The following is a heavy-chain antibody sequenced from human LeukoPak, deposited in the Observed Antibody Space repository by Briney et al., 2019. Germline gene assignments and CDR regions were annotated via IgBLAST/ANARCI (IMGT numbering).Heavy chain of an antibody. J-gene: IGHJ4*02. CDR1: GGSISSSSYY. CDR3: ARHPVAVAGTFGY. CDR2: IYYSGST. V-gene: IGHV4-39*01. Sequence: SSETLSLTCTVSGGSISSSSYYWGWIRQPPGKGRGWIGSIYYSGSTYYNPSLKSRVTISVDTSKNQFSLKLSSVTAADTAVYYCARHPVAVAGTFGYWGQGTLVTVSS. D-gene: IGHD6-19*01.